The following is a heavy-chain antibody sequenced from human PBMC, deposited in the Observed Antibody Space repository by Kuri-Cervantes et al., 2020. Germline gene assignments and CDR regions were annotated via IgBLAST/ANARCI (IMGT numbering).Heavy chain of an antibody. V-gene: IGHV3-30-3*01. CDR2: ISYDGSNK. CDR1: GFTFSSYA. CDR3: ASHKRKFDY. Sequence: SCKASGFTFSSYAMHWVRQAPGKGLEWVAVISYDGSNKYYADSVKGRFTISRDNSKNTLYLQMNSLRADDTAIYYCASHKRKFDYWGQGTLVTVSS. J-gene: IGHJ4*02.